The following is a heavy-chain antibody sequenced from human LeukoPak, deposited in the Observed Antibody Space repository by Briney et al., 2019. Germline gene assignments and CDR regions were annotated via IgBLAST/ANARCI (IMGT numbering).Heavy chain of an antibody. J-gene: IGHJ4*02. V-gene: IGHV3-23*01. CDR3: ARAPEGLLWFGELLRHFDY. CDR1: GFTFSSYA. Sequence: PGGSLRLSCAASGFTFSSYAMSWVRQAPGKGLEWVSAISGSGGSTYYADSVKGRFTISRDNSKNTLYLQMNSLRAEDTAVYYCARAPEGLLWFGELLRHFDYWGQGTLVTVSS. D-gene: IGHD3-10*01. CDR2: ISGSGGST.